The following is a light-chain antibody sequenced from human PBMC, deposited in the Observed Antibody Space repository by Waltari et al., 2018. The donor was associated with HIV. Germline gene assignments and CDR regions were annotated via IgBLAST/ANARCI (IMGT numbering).Light chain of an antibody. CDR2: GAS. CDR1: QRVDSTY. J-gene: IGKJ1*01. V-gene: IGKV3-20*01. Sequence: EIVFTQSPDTLSLSPGERATLSCRASQRVDSTYLAWVQQKPGQDPMLFIFGASSRATGIPDRFTGSGSGTDFTLTISRPEPEDVAIYYCQQYETSPWTFGQGTKVEIK. CDR3: QQYETSPWT.